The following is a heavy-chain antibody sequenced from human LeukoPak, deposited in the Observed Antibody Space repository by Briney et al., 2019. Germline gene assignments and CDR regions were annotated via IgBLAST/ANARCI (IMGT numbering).Heavy chain of an antibody. CDR2: FDPEDGET. CDR3: ATGGSGYPYYFDY. CDR1: GYTLTELS. Sequence: ASVKVSCKVSGYTLTELSMHWVRQAPGKGLEWMGGFDPEDGETIYAQKFQGRVTMTEDTSTDATYMELSSLRSEDTAVYYCATGGSGYPYYFDYWGRGTLVTVSS. J-gene: IGHJ4*02. V-gene: IGHV1-24*01. D-gene: IGHD3-22*01.